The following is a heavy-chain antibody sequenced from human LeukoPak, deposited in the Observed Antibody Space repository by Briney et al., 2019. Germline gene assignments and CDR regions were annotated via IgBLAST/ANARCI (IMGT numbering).Heavy chain of an antibody. D-gene: IGHD3-3*01. CDR1: GGSFSGRY. CDR3: AREILAQFDY. J-gene: IGHJ4*02. V-gene: IGHV4-34*01. CDR2: INHSGGT. Sequence: PSETLSLTCTVYGGSFSGRYWSWVRQPPGKGLEWIGEINHSGGTNYNPSLKSRVTISVDTSKNQFSLKLSSVTAADTAVYYCAREILAQFDYWGQGTLVTVSS.